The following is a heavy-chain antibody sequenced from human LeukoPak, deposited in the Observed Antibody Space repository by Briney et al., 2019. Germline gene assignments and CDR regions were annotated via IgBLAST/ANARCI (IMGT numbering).Heavy chain of an antibody. J-gene: IGHJ4*02. CDR1: GFTVSSNY. D-gene: IGHD1-26*01. CDR2: IKEGGSEK. V-gene: IGHV3-7*01. CDR3: ARGGSSRFAY. Sequence: GGSLRLSCAASGFTVSSNYMSWVRQAPGKGLEWVANIKEGGSEKYYVDSVEGRFTISRDNAKNSLFLQMNSLRGEDTAMYYCARGGSSRFAYWGQGTLVTVSS.